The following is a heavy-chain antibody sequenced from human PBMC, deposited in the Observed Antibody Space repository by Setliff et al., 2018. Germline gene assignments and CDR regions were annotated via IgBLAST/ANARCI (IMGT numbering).Heavy chain of an antibody. D-gene: IGHD5-12*01. CDR1: GFTFSSYW. CDR2: INSDGSST. CDR3: ARVGATAQVIDY. Sequence: GGSLRLSCAASGFTFSSYWMHWVRQAPGKGLVWVSRINSDGSSTSYADSVKGRFTISRDNAKNMLYLQMNSRRAEDTAVYYCARVGATAQVIDYWVQGTLVTVS. V-gene: IGHV3-74*01. J-gene: IGHJ4*02.